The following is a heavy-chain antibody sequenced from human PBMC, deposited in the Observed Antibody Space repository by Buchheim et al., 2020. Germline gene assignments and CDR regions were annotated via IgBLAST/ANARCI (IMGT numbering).Heavy chain of an antibody. CDR2: IVSSGTTT. CDR3: AGVRNYRSYFFEK. V-gene: IGHV3-48*03. Sequence: EVQLAESGGGLVQPGRSLRLSCAASGFTFSTYEMNWVRQAPGKGLEWVASIVSSGTTTKYADSVRGRFTISRDNAKTSLYLQMSSPNVEDTAVYFCAGVRNYRSYFFEKWGQGTL. D-gene: IGHD3-16*02. J-gene: IGHJ4*02. CDR1: GFTFSTYE.